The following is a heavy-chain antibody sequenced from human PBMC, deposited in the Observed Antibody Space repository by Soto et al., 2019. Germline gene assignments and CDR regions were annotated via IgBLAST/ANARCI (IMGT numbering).Heavy chain of an antibody. D-gene: IGHD3-10*01. J-gene: IGHJ4*02. CDR3: AREDGGGPFDY. CDR1: GFIFSAYF. Sequence: GGSLRLSCEASGFIFSAYFMTWVRQAPGKGLEWVSGISGPGSDTDYADSVRGRFTISRDNSKNTLFLQMSSLRVEDTAVYYCAREDGGGPFDYWSQGTLVTVSS. V-gene: IGHV3-23*01. CDR2: ISGPGSDT.